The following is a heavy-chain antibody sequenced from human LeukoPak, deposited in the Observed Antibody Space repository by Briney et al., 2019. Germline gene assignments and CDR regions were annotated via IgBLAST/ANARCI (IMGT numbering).Heavy chain of an antibody. CDR3: AREGPSVTPYY. CDR2: IKQDRSEK. CDR1: GFKFSSNW. D-gene: IGHD4-17*01. Sequence: PGGSLRLSCAASGFKFSSNWMSWVRQAQRGGLAWVANIKQDRSEKYYVDSVKGRFTISRDNAKNSLYLQMNSLRAEDTGVYYCAREGPSVTPYYWGQGTLVTVSS. V-gene: IGHV3-7*01. J-gene: IGHJ4*02.